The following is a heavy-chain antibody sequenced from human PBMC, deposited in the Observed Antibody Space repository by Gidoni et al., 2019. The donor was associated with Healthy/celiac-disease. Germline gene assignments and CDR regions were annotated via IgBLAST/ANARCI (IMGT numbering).Heavy chain of an antibody. CDR3: ARDTDSSGWYTTDEYFQH. D-gene: IGHD6-19*01. CDR2: ISSSSSYI. V-gene: IGHV3-21*01. CDR1: GFTFSSYS. J-gene: IGHJ1*01. Sequence: EVQLVESGGGLVKPGGSLRLSCAASGFTFSSYSMNWVRQAPGKGLEWVSSISSSSSYIYYADSVKGRFTISRDNAKNSLYLQMNSLRAEDTAVYYCARDTDSSGWYTTDEYFQHWGQGTLVTVSS.